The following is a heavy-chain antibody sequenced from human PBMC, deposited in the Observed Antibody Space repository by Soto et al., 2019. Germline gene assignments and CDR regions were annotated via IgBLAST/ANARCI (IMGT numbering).Heavy chain of an antibody. V-gene: IGHV1-69*01. CDR1: GGPFSSYS. Sequence: QVQLVQSGAEVKKPGSSGKVSCKASGGPFSSYSIRWVRQAPGQGLEWMGGIIPILGTANYAQKFQGRVTITADESTSTAYMELSSLRSEDTAVYYCAREGASGSHIGYWGQGTLVTVSS. CDR2: IIPILGTA. D-gene: IGHD3-22*01. CDR3: AREGASGSHIGY. J-gene: IGHJ4*02.